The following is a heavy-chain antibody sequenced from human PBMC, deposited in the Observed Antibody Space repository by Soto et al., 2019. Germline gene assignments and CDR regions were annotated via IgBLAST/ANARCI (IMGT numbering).Heavy chain of an antibody. Sequence: SETLSLTCTVSGGSVSSNSYSWDWIRQSPGKGLEWIGIIYHTENTYYNPSLLSRVTISVDTSKNQFSLKLSSVTAADTAVYYCATQEVGGSYVYTFDPWGQGTLVTVSS. CDR1: GGSVSSNSYS. CDR3: ATQEVGGSYVYTFDP. V-gene: IGHV4-39*07. D-gene: IGHD1-26*01. J-gene: IGHJ5*02. CDR2: IYHTENT.